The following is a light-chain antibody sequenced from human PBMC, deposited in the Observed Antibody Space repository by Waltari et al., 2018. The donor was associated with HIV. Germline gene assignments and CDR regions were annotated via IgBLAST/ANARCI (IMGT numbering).Light chain of an antibody. CDR1: QSISNW. J-gene: IGKJ1*01. Sequence: DLQMTQSPSTLSASVGERVTITCRASQSISNWLVWYQQKPGKAPKLLIYKASTLESGVPSRFSGSGSETEFTRTISSLQPDDLATYYCQQFNSYSGAFGQGTKVEIK. V-gene: IGKV1-5*03. CDR2: KAS. CDR3: QQFNSYSGA.